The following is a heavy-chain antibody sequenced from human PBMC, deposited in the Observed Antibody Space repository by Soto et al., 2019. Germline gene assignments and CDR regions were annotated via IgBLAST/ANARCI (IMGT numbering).Heavy chain of an antibody. Sequence: SETLSLTCTVSGDSISSVSVDSISNHYWSWVRQPPGKGLEWIGSVNYSGATNYSPSLKSRVSMSVDTSKNQFSLKVRSVSAADAALYYCASSIGDWRTYYYYFGMEVWGEGATVNVSS. CDR3: ASSIGDWRTYYYYFGMEV. CDR1: GDSISSVSVDSISNHY. V-gene: IGHV4-61*01. CDR2: VNYSGAT. D-gene: IGHD3-9*01. J-gene: IGHJ6*02.